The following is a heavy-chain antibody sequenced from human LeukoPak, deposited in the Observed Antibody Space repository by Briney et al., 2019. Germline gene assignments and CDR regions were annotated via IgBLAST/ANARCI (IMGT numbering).Heavy chain of an antibody. CDR3: ARVLHSSGYYRGPYYYGMDV. CDR2: FDPEDGET. CDR1: GYTLTELS. J-gene: IGHJ6*02. V-gene: IGHV1-24*01. Sequence: GASVKVSCKVSGYTLTELSMHWVRQAPGKGLEWMGGFDPEDGETIYAQKFQGRVTMTEDTSTDTAYMELSSLRSEDAAVYYCARVLHSSGYYRGPYYYGMDVWGQGTTVTVSS. D-gene: IGHD3-22*01.